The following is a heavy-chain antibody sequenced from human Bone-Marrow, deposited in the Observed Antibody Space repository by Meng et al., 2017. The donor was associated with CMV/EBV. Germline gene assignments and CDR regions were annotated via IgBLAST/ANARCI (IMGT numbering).Heavy chain of an antibody. CDR3: ARVGGMYSSSWYGMDV. J-gene: IGHJ6*02. CDR2: IYYSGST. Sequence: SETLSLTCTVSGGSISSYYWSWIRQPPGKGLEWIGYIYYSGSTNYNPSLKSRVTISVDTSKNQFSLKLSSVTAADTAVYYCARVGGMYSSSWYGMDVWGQGTTVTVSS. V-gene: IGHV4-59*01. CDR1: GGSISSYY. D-gene: IGHD6-13*01.